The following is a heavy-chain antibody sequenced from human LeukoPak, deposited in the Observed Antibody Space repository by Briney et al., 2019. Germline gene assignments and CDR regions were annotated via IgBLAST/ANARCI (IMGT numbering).Heavy chain of an antibody. CDR2: INTNGDSA. Sequence: GGSLRLSCAVSGFKFSSYWMNWVRQVPGKGLMWVAHINTNGDSANYADSVKGRFTISRDNAKSTLSLQMSSLRAEDTAIYYCVRDNAYTFDYWGQGTLVTVSS. V-gene: IGHV3-74*01. CDR3: VRDNAYTFDY. D-gene: IGHD5-24*01. CDR1: GFKFSSYW. J-gene: IGHJ4*01.